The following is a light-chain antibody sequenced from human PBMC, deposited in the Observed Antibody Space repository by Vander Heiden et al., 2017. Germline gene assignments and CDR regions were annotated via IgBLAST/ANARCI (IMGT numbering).Light chain of an antibody. J-gene: IGKJ1*01. CDR2: GTS. CDR1: QYSTIY. CDR3: QQTYTMPWT. V-gene: IGKV1-39*01. Sequence: DIQLTPSSPSLSASAGDRVIITCRASQYSTIYLNWYQQKPGKAPKLLIYGTSSVEGGVPSRFSGSGSGTDFTLSISSLQPEDFATYYCQQTYTMPWTFGQGTKVEIK.